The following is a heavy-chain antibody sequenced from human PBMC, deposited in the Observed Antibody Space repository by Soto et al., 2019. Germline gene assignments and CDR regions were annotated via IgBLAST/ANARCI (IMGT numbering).Heavy chain of an antibody. D-gene: IGHD5-12*01. CDR1: AYTFTGYY. J-gene: IGHJ4*02. V-gene: IGHV1-2*02. Sequence: ASVKVSCNASAYTFTGYYIHWVRQAPGQGLEWMGWTNPNNGDTNYAQKFQGRVSITRDTSSSTAYMELSSLRFDDTSVYYCAGHSGYDYVFDYWGQGTLVTVS. CDR2: TNPNNGDT. CDR3: AGHSGYDYVFDY.